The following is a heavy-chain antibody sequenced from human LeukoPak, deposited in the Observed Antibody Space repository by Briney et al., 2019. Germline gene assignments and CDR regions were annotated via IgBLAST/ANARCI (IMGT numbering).Heavy chain of an antibody. Sequence: SETLSLTCTVSGGSISSSSYYWGWIRQPPGKGLEWIVSIYYSGSTYYNPSLKSRVTISVDTSKNQFSLKLSSVTAADTAVYYCARRGTNTAMVLNYYYYMDVWGKGTTVTISS. V-gene: IGHV4-39*01. CDR2: IYYSGST. D-gene: IGHD5-18*01. J-gene: IGHJ6*03. CDR1: GGSISSSSYY. CDR3: ARRGTNTAMVLNYYYYMDV.